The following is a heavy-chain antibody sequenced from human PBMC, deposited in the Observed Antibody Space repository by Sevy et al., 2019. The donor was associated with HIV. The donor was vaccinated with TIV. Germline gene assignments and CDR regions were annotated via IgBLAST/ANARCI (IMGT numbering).Heavy chain of an antibody. CDR1: GYTFTTYD. V-gene: IGHV1-8*01. D-gene: IGHD3-3*01. Sequence: ASVKVSCAAFGYTFTTYDINWVRQAPGQGLEWMGWMSPNTGATGFPQKFQGRVTLTRNKSITTPYMELSSLTYEDTAIYYCARGGNGDFWCYEYCHYGMDVWGQGTTVTVS. CDR2: MSPNTGAT. J-gene: IGHJ6*02. CDR3: ARGGNGDFWCYEYCHYGMDV.